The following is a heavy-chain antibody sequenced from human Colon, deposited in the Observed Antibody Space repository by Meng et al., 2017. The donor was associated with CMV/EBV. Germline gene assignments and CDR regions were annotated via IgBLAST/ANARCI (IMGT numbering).Heavy chain of an antibody. CDR2: ISYGSSYM. CDR3: ARGDSSAPGEFDY. CDR1: GFTFSSYV. D-gene: IGHD6-25*01. Sequence: GGPLRLSCAASGFTFSSYVMHWVRQAPGKGLEWVASISYGSSYMYYLDSVQGRFTISRDNTENTLYLQMNSLRAEDTAVYYCARGDSSAPGEFDYWGQGTLVTVSS. V-gene: IGHV3-21*01. J-gene: IGHJ4*02.